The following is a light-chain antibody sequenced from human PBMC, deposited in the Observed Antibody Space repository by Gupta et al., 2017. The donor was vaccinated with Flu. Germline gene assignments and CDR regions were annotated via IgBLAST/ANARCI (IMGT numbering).Light chain of an antibody. CDR3: QQYSNYPRT. J-gene: IGKJ1*01. CDR2: KAS. V-gene: IGKV1-5*03. Sequence: DIQMTHSPSTLSAYVGDRVTITFRASQTISSWLAWYQQKPGKAPNVLIYKASKLESGVPSRFSGSGSGTEFTLTISSLQPDDFATYYCQQYSNYPRTFGQGTKVEI. CDR1: QTISSW.